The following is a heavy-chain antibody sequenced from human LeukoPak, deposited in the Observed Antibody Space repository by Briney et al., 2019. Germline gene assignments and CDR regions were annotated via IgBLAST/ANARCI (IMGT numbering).Heavy chain of an antibody. J-gene: IGHJ3*02. Sequence: PGGSLRPSCAASGFTFSSYAMSWVRQAPGKGLEWVSAISGSGGSTYYADSVKGRFTISRDNSKNTLYLQMNSLRAEDTAVYYCASLACSGGSCYSDAFDIWGQGTMVTVSS. D-gene: IGHD2-15*01. CDR3: ASLACSGGSCYSDAFDI. V-gene: IGHV3-23*01. CDR1: GFTFSSYA. CDR2: ISGSGGST.